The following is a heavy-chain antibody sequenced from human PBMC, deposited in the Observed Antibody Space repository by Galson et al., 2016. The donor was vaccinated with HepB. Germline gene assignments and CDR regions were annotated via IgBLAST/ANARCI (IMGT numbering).Heavy chain of an antibody. Sequence: LRLSCAASGFTFDDYTMHWVRQAPGTGLEWVSLVSWDATTIYYADSVKGRFTISRDNSKNSLYLQMNSLTSEDTALYYCARETTIWGNGFQYWGQGTLVTVSS. J-gene: IGHJ4*02. V-gene: IGHV3-43*01. CDR3: ARETTIWGNGFQY. CDR1: GFTFDDYT. CDR2: VSWDATTI. D-gene: IGHD4-23*01.